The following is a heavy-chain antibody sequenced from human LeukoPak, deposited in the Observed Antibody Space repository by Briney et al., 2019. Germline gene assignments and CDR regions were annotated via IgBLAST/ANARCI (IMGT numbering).Heavy chain of an antibody. CDR3: ASSAYAMFDY. J-gene: IGHJ4*02. D-gene: IGHD2-8*01. CDR1: GFTVSTDH. CDR2: IYSGGTT. V-gene: IGHV3-66*01. Sequence: GGSLRLSCAASGFTVSTDHMSWVRQAPGKGLEWVSVIYSGGTTYYADSVKGRFTISRDNSKNTLYLQMNSLRAEDTAVYYCASSAYAMFDYWGQGTLVTVSS.